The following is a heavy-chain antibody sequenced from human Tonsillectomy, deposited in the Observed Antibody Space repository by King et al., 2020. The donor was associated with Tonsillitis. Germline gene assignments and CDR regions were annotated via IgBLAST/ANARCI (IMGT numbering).Heavy chain of an antibody. Sequence: EVQLVESGGGLVQPGRSLRLSCSASGFTFGDYSMSWFRQAPGKGLQWVGLIRSKADGGTTEYAASVKGRFTISRDDSKSIAYLQMNSLKTEDTAVYYCSRDRSTRTYFGSSGSYSYWGQGTLVSVSS. J-gene: IGHJ4*02. CDR2: IRSKADGGTT. V-gene: IGHV3-49*03. CDR1: GFTFGDYS. CDR3: SRDRSTRTYFGSSGSYSY. D-gene: IGHD2/OR15-2a*01.